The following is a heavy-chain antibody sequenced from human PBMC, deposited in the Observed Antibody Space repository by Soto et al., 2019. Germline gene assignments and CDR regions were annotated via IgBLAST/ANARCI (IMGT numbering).Heavy chain of an antibody. D-gene: IGHD5-18*01. CDR3: AREDTYGRNYFYGMDV. CDR1: AFIFRNYA. J-gene: IGHJ6*02. V-gene: IGHV3-23*01. CDR2: ISGGGDNT. Sequence: AGGSLRLSCAASAFIFRNYAMNWVRQAPGKGLEWVSSISGGGDNTFYADSVKGRFTISRDGAKNTLYLQMNSLRAEDTAVYYCAREDTYGRNYFYGMDVWGQGTTVTVSS.